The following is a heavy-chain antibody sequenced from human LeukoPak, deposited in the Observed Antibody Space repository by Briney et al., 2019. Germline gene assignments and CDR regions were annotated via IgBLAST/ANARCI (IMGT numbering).Heavy chain of an antibody. CDR3: ARGTRPITTVRNMIWVSGEYCQH. J-gene: IGHJ1*01. V-gene: IGHV4-34*01. D-gene: IGHD3-10*01. Sequence: PSETLSLTCAVYGGSFSGYYWSWIRQPPGKGLEWIGEINHSGSTNYNPSLKSRVTISVDTSKNQFSLKLSSVTAADTAVYYCARGTRPITTVRNMIWVSGEYCQHWGQGTLVTVSS. CDR1: GGSFSGYY. CDR2: INHSGST.